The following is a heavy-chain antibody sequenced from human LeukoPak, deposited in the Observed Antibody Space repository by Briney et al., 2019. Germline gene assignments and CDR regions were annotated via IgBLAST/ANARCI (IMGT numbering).Heavy chain of an antibody. CDR2: IFYGGST. CDR1: GGSINNYY. CDR3: ARRGDILTDYAFDY. Sequence: PSETLSLTCTVSGGSINNYYWSWIRQPPGKGLEWIAYIFYGGSTNYNPYLKSRVTISADASKNQFSLNLSSVTAADTAVYYCARRGDILTDYAFDYWGQGTLVTVSS. V-gene: IGHV4-59*08. J-gene: IGHJ4*02. D-gene: IGHD3-9*01.